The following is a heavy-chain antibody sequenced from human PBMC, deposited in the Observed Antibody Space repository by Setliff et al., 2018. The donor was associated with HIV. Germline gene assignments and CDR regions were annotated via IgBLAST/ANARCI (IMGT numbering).Heavy chain of an antibody. Sequence: PGGSLRLSCAASGFTFDDYGISWVRQVPGKGLEWVSGILWSDGATGYADSVKGRFTISRDNAKNSLYLQMNSLTTGDTGLYYCAKDGWGYDYVGAYYFYYWGQGTPVTVSS. J-gene: IGHJ4*02. CDR3: AKDGWGYDYVGAYYFYY. V-gene: IGHV3-20*04. CDR2: ILWSDGAT. CDR1: GFTFDDYG. D-gene: IGHD5-12*01.